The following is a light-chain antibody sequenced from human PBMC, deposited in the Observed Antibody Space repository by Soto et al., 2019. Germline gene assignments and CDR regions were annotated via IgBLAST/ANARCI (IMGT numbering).Light chain of an antibody. J-gene: IGLJ2*01. Sequence: QSVLTQPASVSGSPGQSITISCTGTSSDVGGYNYVSWYQQHPGKAPKLMIYDVNNRPSGVSSRFSGSKSGNTASLTISGLQAEDEADYYCSSYIISSTHVVFGGGTKLTVL. V-gene: IGLV2-14*03. CDR1: SSDVGGYNY. CDR2: DVN. CDR3: SSYIISSTHVV.